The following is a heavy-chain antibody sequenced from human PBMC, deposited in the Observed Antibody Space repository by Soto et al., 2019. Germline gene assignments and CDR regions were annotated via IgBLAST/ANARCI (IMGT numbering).Heavy chain of an antibody. CDR1: GYSFTSYR. V-gene: IGHV5-10-1*01. Sequence: GESLKISCKGSGYSFTSYRISWVRQMPGKGLEWMGRIDPSDSYTNYSPSFQGHVTISADKSISTAYLQWSSLKASDTAMYYCARLPTAATHKNPGGYYYGMDVWGQGTTVTVSS. CDR3: ARLPTAATHKNPGGYYYGMDV. J-gene: IGHJ6*02. CDR2: IDPSDSYT. D-gene: IGHD6-25*01.